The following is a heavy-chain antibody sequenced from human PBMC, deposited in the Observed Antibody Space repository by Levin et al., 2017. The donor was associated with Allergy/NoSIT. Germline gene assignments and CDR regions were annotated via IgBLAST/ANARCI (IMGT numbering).Heavy chain of an antibody. J-gene: IGHJ5*02. V-gene: IGHV4-34*01. CDR3: ARGKSPWLVGHWFDP. CDR1: GGSFSGYY. D-gene: IGHD6-19*01. CDR2: INHSGST. Sequence: PSETLSLTCAVYGGSFSGYYWSWIRQPPGKGLEWIGEINHSGSTNYNPSLKSRVTISVDTSKNQFSLKLSSVTAADTAVYYCARGKSPWLVGHWFDPWGQGTLVTVSS.